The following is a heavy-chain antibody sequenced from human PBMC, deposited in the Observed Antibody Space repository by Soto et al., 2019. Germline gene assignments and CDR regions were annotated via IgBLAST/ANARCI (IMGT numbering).Heavy chain of an antibody. D-gene: IGHD3-10*01. CDR3: VPRSGSHKGYFDY. CDR1: GGSISNSSYY. Sequence: SSETLSLTCSVSGGSISNSSYYWGWIRQPPGKGLEWIGSVHYSGSTYYNPSLKSRVTIAVDTSKNQFSLKLSSVTAADTAVYYCVPRSGSHKGYFDYWGQGSLVTVSS. V-gene: IGHV4-39*01. CDR2: VHYSGST. J-gene: IGHJ4*02.